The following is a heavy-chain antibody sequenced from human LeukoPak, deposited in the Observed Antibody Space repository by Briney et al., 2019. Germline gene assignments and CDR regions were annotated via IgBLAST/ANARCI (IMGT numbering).Heavy chain of an antibody. CDR3: AKRFSSGWRYAFDI. J-gene: IGHJ3*02. CDR2: ISDSGGST. CDR1: GFTFSSYA. Sequence: KTGGSLRLSCAASGFTFSSYAMNWVRQDPGKGLEWISAISDSGGSTYYADSVKGRFTISRDNSKNTLFLQMNSLRAEGTAIYYCAKRFSSGWRYAFDIWGQGTMVTVSS. D-gene: IGHD6-19*01. V-gene: IGHV3-23*01.